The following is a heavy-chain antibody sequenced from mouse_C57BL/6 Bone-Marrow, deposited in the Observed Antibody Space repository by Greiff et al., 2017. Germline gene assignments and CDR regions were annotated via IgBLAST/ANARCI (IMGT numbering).Heavy chain of an antibody. D-gene: IGHD1-1*01. CDR1: GYTFTSYW. CDR2: IHPNSGST. CDR3: ARYYYYGSSPRWFAY. J-gene: IGHJ3*01. V-gene: IGHV1-64*01. Sequence: QVQLKQSGAELVKPGASVKLSCKASGYTFTSYWMHWVKQRPGQGLEWIGMIHPNSGSTNYNEKFKSKATLTVDKSSSTAYMQLSSLTSEDSAVYYCARYYYYGSSPRWFAYWGQGTLVTVSA.